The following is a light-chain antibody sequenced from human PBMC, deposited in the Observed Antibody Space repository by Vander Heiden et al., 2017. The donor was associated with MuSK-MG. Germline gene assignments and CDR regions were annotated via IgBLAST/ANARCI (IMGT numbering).Light chain of an antibody. CDR1: SSDVGGYNY. CDR3: CSYAGSYLWV. CDR2: DVS. J-gene: IGLJ3*02. Sequence: SALTQPRSVSGSPGPSVTISCTGTSSDVGGYNYVSWYQQHPGKAHKLMIYDVSKRPSGVPDRFSGSKSGNTASLTISGLQAEDEADYYCCSYAGSYLWVFGGGTKLTVL. V-gene: IGLV2-11*01.